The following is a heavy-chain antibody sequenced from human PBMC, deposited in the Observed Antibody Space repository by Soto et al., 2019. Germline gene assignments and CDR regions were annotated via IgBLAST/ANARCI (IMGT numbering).Heavy chain of an antibody. D-gene: IGHD3-10*01. Sequence: ASVKVSCKASGYTFTSYGISWVRQAPGQGLEWMGWISAYNGNTNYAQKLQGRVSMTTDTSTSTAYMELRSLRSDDTAVYYCARDGLWFGELPPIDYWGKGTLVTVSS. CDR3: ARDGLWFGELPPIDY. CDR1: GYTFTSYG. V-gene: IGHV1-18*01. J-gene: IGHJ4*02. CDR2: ISAYNGNT.